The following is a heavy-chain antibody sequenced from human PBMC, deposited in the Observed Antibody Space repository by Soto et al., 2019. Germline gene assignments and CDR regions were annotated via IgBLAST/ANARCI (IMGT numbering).Heavy chain of an antibody. CDR1: GYIFTNYG. Sequence: QVQLVQSGPEVKKPGASVKVSCKASGYIFTNYGITWVRQAPGQGLEWMGWISSYNGNTNYAQKFQGRVTMTTDISTTMTYMEVRRLTSDDTAVYYCARYLRSDFWSGSTSRNYYFAYWGQGTLVTVSS. J-gene: IGHJ4*02. D-gene: IGHD3-3*01. CDR2: ISSYNGNT. V-gene: IGHV1-18*01. CDR3: ARYLRSDFWSGSTSRNYYFAY.